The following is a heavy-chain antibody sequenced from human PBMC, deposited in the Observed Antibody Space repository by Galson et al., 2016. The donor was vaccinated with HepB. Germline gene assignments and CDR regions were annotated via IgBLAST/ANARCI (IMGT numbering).Heavy chain of an antibody. CDR1: GYSFASYH. V-gene: IGHV1-46*01. D-gene: IGHD6-13*01. CDR3: AKDSTNWSFDY. Sequence: SVKVSCKASGYSFASYHMQWVRQAPGQGLDWMGTIHPSGVTTRLAQEFQDRLTLTREPPTSTFYLELTSLRSDDTAVYFFAKDSTNWSFDYLGQGTLDTVSS. CDR2: IHPSGVTT. J-gene: IGHJ4*02.